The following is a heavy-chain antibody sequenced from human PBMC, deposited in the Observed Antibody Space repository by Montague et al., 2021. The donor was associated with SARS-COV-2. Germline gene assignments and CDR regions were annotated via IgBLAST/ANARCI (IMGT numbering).Heavy chain of an antibody. J-gene: IGHJ5*02. Sequence: SETLSLTCTVSGASISSSSYYWGWIRQPPGKGLGWIGSIHYSGSTYYNPSLKSRVTISVDTSKKHFSLKLSSVTAADTAVYFCAAQSSGGYCSSSSCYVWFDPWGQGTLVTVSS. CDR1: GASISSSSYY. V-gene: IGHV4-39*01. D-gene: IGHD2-2*01. CDR2: IHYSGST. CDR3: AAQSSGGYCSSSSCYVWFDP.